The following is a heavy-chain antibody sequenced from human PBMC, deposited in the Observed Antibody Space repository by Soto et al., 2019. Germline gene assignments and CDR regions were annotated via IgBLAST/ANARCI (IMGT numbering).Heavy chain of an antibody. CDR3: ARDRRESCSGGSCYVAFDI. Sequence: QVQLVQSGAEVKKPGSSVKVSCKASGGTFSSYTISWVRQAPGQGLEWMGRIIPILGIANYAQKFQGRVTITADKSTSTAYMELSSLRSEDTAVYYCARDRRESCSGGSCYVAFDIWGQGTMVTVSS. J-gene: IGHJ3*02. CDR1: GGTFSSYT. V-gene: IGHV1-69*08. D-gene: IGHD2-15*01. CDR2: IIPILGIA.